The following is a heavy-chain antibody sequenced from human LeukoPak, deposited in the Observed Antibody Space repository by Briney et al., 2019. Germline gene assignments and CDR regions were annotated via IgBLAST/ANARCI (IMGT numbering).Heavy chain of an antibody. Sequence: GRSLRLSCAASGFTVSNSYINWVRQAPGKGLEWVSIIYSGGNTYYADSVRGRFIISRDNSENTVYLQMNSLRDEDTAVYFCARPPGLAGHYSYYYGVDVWGQGTTVTVSS. CDR2: IYSGGNT. CDR1: GFTVSNSY. CDR3: ARPPGLAGHYSYYYGVDV. J-gene: IGHJ6*02. V-gene: IGHV3-66*04. D-gene: IGHD6-19*01.